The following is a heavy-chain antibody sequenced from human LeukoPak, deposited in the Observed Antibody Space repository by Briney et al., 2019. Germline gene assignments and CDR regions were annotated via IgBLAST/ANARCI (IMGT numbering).Heavy chain of an antibody. Sequence: GRSLRLSCAASGFTFSRYAMYWVRQAPGKGLEWVAFISYDGRNTYHADSVKGRFTISRDNSKNTLYLQMNSLRAEDTAVYYCAKLLSYSYGSGSYYDCWGQGTLVTVSS. D-gene: IGHD3-10*01. CDR2: ISYDGRNT. V-gene: IGHV3-30-3*02. CDR1: GFTFSRYA. CDR3: AKLLSYSYGSGSYYDC. J-gene: IGHJ4*02.